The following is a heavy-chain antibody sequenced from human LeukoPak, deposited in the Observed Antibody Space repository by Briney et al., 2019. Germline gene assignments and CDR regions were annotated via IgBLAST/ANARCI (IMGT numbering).Heavy chain of an antibody. V-gene: IGHV1-46*01. CDR1: GYTFTSCL. J-gene: IGHJ4*02. Sequence: ASVKISCKTSGYTFTSCLIHWIRQAPGQGFEWVAKIHPGDGDRDYAQRFQGRATMASDSSTTTVYMELTGLTSEDTAVYYCARDLFGAWTWDYWGQGTLITVSS. CDR2: IHPGDGDR. D-gene: IGHD2-21*02. CDR3: ARDLFGAWTWDY.